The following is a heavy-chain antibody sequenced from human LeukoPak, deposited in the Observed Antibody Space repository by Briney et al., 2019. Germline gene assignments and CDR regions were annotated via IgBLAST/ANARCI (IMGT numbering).Heavy chain of an antibody. CDR1: GGSFSGYY. J-gene: IGHJ6*03. V-gene: IGHV4-34*01. CDR3: ARILRSVVYYYYMDV. Sequence: SETLSLTCAVYGGSFSGYYWSWIRQPPGKGLEWIGEINHSGSTNYNPSLKSRVTISVDTSKNQFSLKLSSVTAADTAVYYCARILRSVVYYYYMDVWDKGTTVTVSS. CDR2: INHSGST. D-gene: IGHD5-12*01.